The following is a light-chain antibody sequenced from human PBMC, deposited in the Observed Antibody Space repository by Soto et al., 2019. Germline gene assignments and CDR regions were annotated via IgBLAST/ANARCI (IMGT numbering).Light chain of an antibody. CDR1: SSDVGGYNY. Sequence: QSALTQPPSASGSPGQSVTISCTGTSSDVGGYNYVSWYQQHPGKAPKLMISEVSKRPSGVPDRFSCSKSVNTASLTVSGLQAEYEADYYCSSFAGNNNLVFGGGTKLTVL. CDR2: EVS. CDR3: SSFAGNNNLV. V-gene: IGLV2-8*01. J-gene: IGLJ2*01.